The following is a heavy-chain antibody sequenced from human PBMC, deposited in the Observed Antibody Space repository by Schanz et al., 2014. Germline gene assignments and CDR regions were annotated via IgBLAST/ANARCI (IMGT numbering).Heavy chain of an antibody. J-gene: IGHJ6*02. CDR2: ISWNSGSV. D-gene: IGHD4-4*01. CDR3: SPHRQTTVNRVGYYYVMDV. V-gene: IGHV3-9*01. Sequence: EVQLVESGGGLVQPGRSLRLSCAASGFTFDNYAMHWVRQAPGKGLEWVSSISWNSGSVAYADSVKGRFTISRDDAKNSLSLPLNSLRAEDTAFSSSSPHRQTTVNRVGYYYVMDVWGQGTTVTVSS. CDR1: GFTFDNYA.